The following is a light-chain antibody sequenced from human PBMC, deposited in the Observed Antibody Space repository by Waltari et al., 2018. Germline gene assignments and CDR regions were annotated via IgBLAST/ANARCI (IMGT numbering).Light chain of an antibody. Sequence: DIVMTQSPDSLAVSLGGRATLHCKPSQSGLYSSNNKNYLAWYQQKPGQPPKLLIYWASTRESGVPDRFSGSGSGTDFTLTISSLQAEDVAVYYCQQYYSTPLTFGGGTKVEIK. CDR1: QSGLYSSNNKNY. CDR2: WAS. V-gene: IGKV4-1*01. J-gene: IGKJ4*01. CDR3: QQYYSTPLT.